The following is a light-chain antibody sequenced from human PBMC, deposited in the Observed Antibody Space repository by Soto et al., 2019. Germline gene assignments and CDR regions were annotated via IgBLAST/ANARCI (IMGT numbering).Light chain of an antibody. V-gene: IGKV1-5*01. Sequence: DIQMTQSPSTLSACVGDRVTITCRASQSISSWLAWYQQKPGKAPKLLIYDASSLESGVPSRFSGSGSGTEFTLTISSLQPDDFATYYCQQYNSYSWTFGPGTKV. CDR2: DAS. CDR3: QQYNSYSWT. J-gene: IGKJ1*01. CDR1: QSISSW.